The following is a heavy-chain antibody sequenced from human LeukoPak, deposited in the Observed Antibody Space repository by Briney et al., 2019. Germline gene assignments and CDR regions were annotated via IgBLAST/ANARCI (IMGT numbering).Heavy chain of an antibody. D-gene: IGHD5-18*01. J-gene: IGHJ6*03. CDR3: ARAYSYGYYYYMDV. CDR1: GGSFSGYY. CDR2: INHSGST. Sequence: PSETLSLTCAVYGGSFSGYYWGWIRQPPGKGLEWIGEINHSGSTNYNPSLKSRVTISVDTSKNQFSLKLSSVTAADTAVYYCARAYSYGYYYYMDVWGKGTTVTVSS. V-gene: IGHV4-34*01.